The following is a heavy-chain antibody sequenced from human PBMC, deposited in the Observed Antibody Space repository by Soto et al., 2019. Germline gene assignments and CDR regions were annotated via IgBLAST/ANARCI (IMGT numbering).Heavy chain of an antibody. J-gene: IGHJ3*02. Sequence: ASVKVSCKASGGTFSSYAISWVRQAPGQGLEWMGGIIPIFGTANYAQKFQGRVTITADESTSTAYMELSSLRSEDTAVDYCARLRVVGGWDAFDIWGPGTMVTVSS. CDR2: IIPIFGTA. D-gene: IGHD1-26*01. CDR3: ARLRVVGGWDAFDI. V-gene: IGHV1-69*13. CDR1: GGTFSSYA.